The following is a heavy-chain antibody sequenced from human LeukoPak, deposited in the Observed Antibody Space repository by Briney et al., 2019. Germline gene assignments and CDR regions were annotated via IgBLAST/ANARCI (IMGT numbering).Heavy chain of an antibody. D-gene: IGHD4-17*01. CDR2: INHSGST. CDR3: ARVGHGDYESAWFDP. CDR1: GGSFSGYY. J-gene: IGHJ5*02. V-gene: IGHV4-34*01. Sequence: SETLSLTCAVYGGSFSGYYWSWIRQPPGKGLEWIGEINHSGSTNYNPSLKSRVTISVDTSKNQFSLKPSSVTAADTAVYYCARVGHGDYESAWFDPWGQGTLVTVSS.